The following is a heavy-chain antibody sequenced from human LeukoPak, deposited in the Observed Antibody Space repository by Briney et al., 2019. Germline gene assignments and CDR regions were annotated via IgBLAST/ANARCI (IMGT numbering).Heavy chain of an antibody. CDR2: FQTGGAT. CDR3: SSQSSGMPLDS. CDR1: GGSISSGNYH. V-gene: IGHV4-61*02. J-gene: IGHJ5*01. D-gene: IGHD2-2*01. Sequence: SETLSLTCNVSGGSISSGNYHWSWIRQPAGKGLEWIGRFQTGGATSYNPSLTSRVTILVDTSKNQFSLQLASVTAADTAVYCCSSQSSGMPLDSWGQGTLVTVSS.